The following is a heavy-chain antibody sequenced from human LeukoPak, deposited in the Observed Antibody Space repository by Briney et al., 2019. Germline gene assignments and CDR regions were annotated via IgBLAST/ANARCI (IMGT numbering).Heavy chain of an antibody. J-gene: IGHJ5*02. CDR3: ARDTYYDSSGTNWFDP. D-gene: IGHD3-22*01. V-gene: IGHV4-39*07. Sequence: SETLSLTCTVSGGSISSSSYYWGWIRQPPGKGLEWIGSIYYSGSTYYNPSLKSRVTISVDTSKNQFSLKLSSVTAADTAVYYCARDTYYDSSGTNWFDPWGQGTLVTVSS. CDR1: GGSISSSSYY. CDR2: IYYSGST.